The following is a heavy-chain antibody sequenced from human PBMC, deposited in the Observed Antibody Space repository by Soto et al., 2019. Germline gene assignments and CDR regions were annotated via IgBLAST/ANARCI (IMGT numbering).Heavy chain of an antibody. J-gene: IGHJ4*02. CDR1: GFTFSSYW. V-gene: IGHV3-7*03. D-gene: IGHD1-26*01. CDR2: IKQDGSEK. Sequence: LRLSCAASGFTFSSYWMSWVRQAPGKGLEWVANIKQDGSEKYYVDSVKGRFTISRDNAKNSLYLQMNSLRAEDTAVYYCARDPSHSYYTLFYYFDYWGQGTLVTVSS. CDR3: ARDPSHSYYTLFYYFDY.